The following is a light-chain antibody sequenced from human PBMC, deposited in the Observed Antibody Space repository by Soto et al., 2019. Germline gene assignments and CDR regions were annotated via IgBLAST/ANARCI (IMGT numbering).Light chain of an antibody. J-gene: IGKJ1*01. CDR2: GAS. CDR1: QSVSSNF. Sequence: EIVLTQSPGTLSLSPGDRATLSCRASQSVSSNFLAWYQQKPGQAPRLLIYGASHRATGSPDMFSGSWSGTDFTLTIRRLEPEDFAMDFCHQYGSSPRTFGKRTKVEIK. CDR3: HQYGSSPRT. V-gene: IGKV3-20*01.